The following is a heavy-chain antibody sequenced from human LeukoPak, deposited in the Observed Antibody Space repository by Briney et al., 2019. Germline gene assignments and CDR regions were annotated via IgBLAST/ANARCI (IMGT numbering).Heavy chain of an antibody. Sequence: GGSLRLSCAASGFTFVNYWMSWVRQAPGKGLEWVANIKQDGSEKLYLDSLKGRFTISRDNAKNSLYLQMTSLRAEDTAVYYCARIGGSVDIGWFFDCWGQGTLVTVSS. CDR3: ARIGGSVDIGWFFDC. CDR2: IKQDGSEK. V-gene: IGHV3-7*01. D-gene: IGHD6-19*01. J-gene: IGHJ4*02. CDR1: GFTFVNYW.